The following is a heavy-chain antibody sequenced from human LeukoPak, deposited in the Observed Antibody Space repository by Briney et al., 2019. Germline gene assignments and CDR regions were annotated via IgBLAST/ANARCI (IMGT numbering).Heavy chain of an antibody. V-gene: IGHV3-48*03. Sequence: PGGSLRLSCAASGFTFSSYVMSWVRQAPGKGLEWVSYINHNAETIYYADSVKGRFTISRDNAKNSLYLQMNSLRAEDTAVYYCARDSQYYYDSSGYYWIPYYFDYWGQGTLATVSS. CDR3: ARDSQYYYDSSGYYWIPYYFDY. J-gene: IGHJ4*02. CDR1: GFTFSSYV. CDR2: INHNAETI. D-gene: IGHD3-22*01.